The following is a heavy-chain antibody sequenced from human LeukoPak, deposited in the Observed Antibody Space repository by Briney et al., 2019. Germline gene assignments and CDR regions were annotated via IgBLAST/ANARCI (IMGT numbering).Heavy chain of an antibody. CDR3: ARDPTAAVAPYYYYGMDV. Sequence: SETLSLTCTVSGGSISSYYWSWIRQPPGKGLEWIGYIYYSGSTNYNPSLKSRVTISVDTSKNQFSLKLSSVTAADTAVYYCARDPTAAVAPYYYYGMDVWGRGTTVTVSS. J-gene: IGHJ6*02. D-gene: IGHD6-19*01. CDR1: GGSISSYY. CDR2: IYYSGST. V-gene: IGHV4-59*01.